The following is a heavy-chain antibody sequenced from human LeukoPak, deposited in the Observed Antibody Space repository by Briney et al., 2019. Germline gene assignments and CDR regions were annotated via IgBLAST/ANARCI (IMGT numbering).Heavy chain of an antibody. CDR1: GVSISSYY. CDR2: IYYSGST. CDR3: ARDGGSSSWFDY. J-gene: IGHJ4*02. D-gene: IGHD6-13*01. Sequence: SETLSLTCTVSGVSISSYYWSWIRQPPGKGLEWIGYIYYSGSTNYNPSLKSRVTISVDTSKNQFSLKLSSVTAADTAVYYCARDGGSSSWFDYWGQGTLVTVSS. V-gene: IGHV4-59*01.